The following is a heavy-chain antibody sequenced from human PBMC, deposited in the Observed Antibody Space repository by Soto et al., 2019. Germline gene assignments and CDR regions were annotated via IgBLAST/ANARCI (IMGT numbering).Heavy chain of an antibody. CDR3: AGVRGVNWFDP. J-gene: IGHJ5*02. Sequence: QVQLQESGPGLVKPSQTLSLTCTFSGGSISSGGYYWSWIRQHPGKCLEWFGYIYYSGSTYYNPSLKSRVTLSVDPFKNQFSLKLSSVTAADTAVYYCAGVRGVNWFDPWGQGTLVTVSS. D-gene: IGHD3-10*01. V-gene: IGHV4-31*03. CDR1: GGSISSGGYY. CDR2: IYYSGST.